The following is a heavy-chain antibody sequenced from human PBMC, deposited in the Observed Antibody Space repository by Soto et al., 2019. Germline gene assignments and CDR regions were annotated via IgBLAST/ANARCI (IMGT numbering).Heavy chain of an antibody. CDR3: AKDWGSYYYGSGSCDY. V-gene: IGHV3-30*18. Sequence: QVQLVESGGGVVQPGRSLRLSCAASGFTFSSYGMHWVRQAPGKGLVWVAVISYDGSNKYYADSVKGRFTISRDNSKNTLYLQMNSLRAEDTAVYYCAKDWGSYYYGSGSCDYWGQGTLVTVSS. CDR1: GFTFSSYG. CDR2: ISYDGSNK. D-gene: IGHD3-10*01. J-gene: IGHJ4*02.